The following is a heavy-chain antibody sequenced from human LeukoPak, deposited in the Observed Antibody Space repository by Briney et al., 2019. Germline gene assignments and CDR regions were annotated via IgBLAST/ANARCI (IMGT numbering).Heavy chain of an antibody. CDR2: INSNSGGT. CDR3: ARSPHILTGENFDC. V-gene: IGHV1-2*02. D-gene: IGHD3-9*01. Sequence: GASVKVSCKASGYTFTGYYMHWVRQAPGQGLEWMGWINSNSGGTNYAQKFQGRVTMTRDTSISTAYMELSRLRSDDTAVYYCARSPHILTGENFDCWGQGILVTVSS. CDR1: GYTFTGYY. J-gene: IGHJ4*02.